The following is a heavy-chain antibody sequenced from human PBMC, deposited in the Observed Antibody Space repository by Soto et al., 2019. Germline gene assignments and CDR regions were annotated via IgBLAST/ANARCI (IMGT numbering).Heavy chain of an antibody. CDR1: SGSISSTIYS. V-gene: IGHV4-39*01. CDR2: IFDSGTT. CDR3: ARQCRGVTCHWFVP. J-gene: IGHJ5*02. D-gene: IGHD2-15*01. Sequence: QLQLQESGPGLVKPSETLSLTCTVSSGSISSTIYSWDWIRQPPGKGLEWIGSIFDSGTTYYNPSLTSRVTISVDTSKNQFSLTLTSVTAADTAVYYCARQCRGVTCHWFVPWGQGTLVTVSS.